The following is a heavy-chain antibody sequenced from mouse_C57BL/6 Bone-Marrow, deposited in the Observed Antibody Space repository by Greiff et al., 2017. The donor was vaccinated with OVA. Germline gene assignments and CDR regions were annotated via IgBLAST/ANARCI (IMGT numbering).Heavy chain of an antibody. CDR3: ARRLAYWYFDV. Sequence: LVESGAELVRPGTSVKVSCKASGYAFTNYLIEWVKQRPGQGLEWIGVINPGSGGTNYNEKFKGKATLTADKSSSTAYMQLSSLTSEDSAVYFCARRLAYWYFDVWGTGTTVTVSS. CDR2: INPGSGGT. CDR1: GYAFTNYL. J-gene: IGHJ1*03. V-gene: IGHV1-54*01. D-gene: IGHD4-1*01.